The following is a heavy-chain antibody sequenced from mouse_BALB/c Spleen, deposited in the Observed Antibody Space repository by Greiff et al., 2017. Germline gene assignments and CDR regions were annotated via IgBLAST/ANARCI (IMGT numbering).Heavy chain of an antibody. Sequence: EVQLVESGGGLVQPGGSRKFSCAASGFTFCSFGMHWVRQAPEKGLEWVAYISSGSSTIYYADTVKGRFTISRDNPKNTLFLQMTSLRSEDTAMYYCARPHYYGYAWFAYWGQGTLVTVSA. CDR3: ARPHYYGYAWFAY. V-gene: IGHV5-17*02. D-gene: IGHD1-2*01. J-gene: IGHJ3*01. CDR2: ISSGSSTI. CDR1: GFTFCSFG.